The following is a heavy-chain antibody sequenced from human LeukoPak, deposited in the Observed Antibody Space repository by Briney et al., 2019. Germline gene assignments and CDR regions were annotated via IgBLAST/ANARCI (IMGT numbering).Heavy chain of an antibody. V-gene: IGHV1-18*01. CDR1: GYTFTSYG. Sequence: ALVKVSCKASGYTFTSYGISWVRQAPGQGLEWMGWISAYNGNTNYAQKLQGRVTMTTDTSTSTAYMELRSLRSDDTAVYYCARAKDVDKSNDAFDIWGQGTMVTVSS. J-gene: IGHJ3*02. D-gene: IGHD2-21*01. CDR3: ARAKDVDKSNDAFDI. CDR2: ISAYNGNT.